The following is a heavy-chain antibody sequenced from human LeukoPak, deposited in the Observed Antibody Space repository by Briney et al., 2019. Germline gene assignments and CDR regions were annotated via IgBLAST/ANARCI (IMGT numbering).Heavy chain of an antibody. CDR3: ARHKKYYSGGSCDYYYYGMDV. J-gene: IGHJ6*02. D-gene: IGHD2-15*01. CDR2: IYPGDSDT. Sequence: GESLKISCKGSGYSFTSYWIGWVRQMPGKGLEWMGIIYPGDSDTRYSPSFQGQVTISADKSISTAYLQWSSLKASDTAMYYCARHKKYYSGGSCDYYYYGMDVWGQGTTVTVSS. V-gene: IGHV5-51*01. CDR1: GYSFTSYW.